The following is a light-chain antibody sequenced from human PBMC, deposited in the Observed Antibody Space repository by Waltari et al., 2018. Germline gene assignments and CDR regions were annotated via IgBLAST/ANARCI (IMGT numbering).Light chain of an antibody. CDR1: NSDVGNYNL. Sequence: QSALTQPASVSGSPGQSITISCTGINSDVGNYNLVSWYQHHPGKAPKVMIYEVTKRPSGVSKRFSGSKSGNTASLTISGLQAEDEADYYCCSYAGSTTSVMFGGGIKLTVL. V-gene: IGLV2-23*02. CDR3: CSYAGSTTSVM. CDR2: EVT. J-gene: IGLJ3*02.